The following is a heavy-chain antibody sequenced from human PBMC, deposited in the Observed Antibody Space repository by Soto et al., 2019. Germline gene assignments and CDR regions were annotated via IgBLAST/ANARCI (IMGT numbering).Heavy chain of an antibody. CDR3: AKDFELPDGDYYQYGMDV. D-gene: IGHD1-1*01. V-gene: IGHV3-30*18. J-gene: IGHJ6*02. CDR1: GFFFSSHG. Sequence: QVQLVESGGGVVQPGGSLTLSCVASGFFFSSHGMSWVRQAPGRGLEWVALISYEGSHKYYVDSVKGRFTISRDNSKKTVYLHMTSLRAEDTALYYCAKDFELPDGDYYQYGMDVWGQGTTVSVSS. CDR2: ISYEGSHK.